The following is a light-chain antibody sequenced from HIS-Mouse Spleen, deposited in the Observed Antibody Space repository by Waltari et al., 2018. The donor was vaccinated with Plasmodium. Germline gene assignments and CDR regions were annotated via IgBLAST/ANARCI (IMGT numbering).Light chain of an antibody. CDR1: QSVSSSY. Sequence: ELVLTQSPGTLSLSPGERATLSCRASQSVSSSYLAWYQQKPGQAARLLIYGASSRATGIPDRFRGRGSGTDFTLTISRLEPEDVAVYYCQQYGSSPYTFGQGTKLEIK. CDR3: QQYGSSPYT. V-gene: IGKV3-20*01. CDR2: GAS. J-gene: IGKJ2*01.